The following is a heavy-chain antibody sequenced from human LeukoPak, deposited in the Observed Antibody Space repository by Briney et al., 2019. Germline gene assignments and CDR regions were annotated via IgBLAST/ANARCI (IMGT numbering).Heavy chain of an antibody. J-gene: IGHJ4*02. CDR2: ISSSSSYI. D-gene: IGHD2/OR15-2a*01. CDR1: GFTFSSYS. V-gene: IGHV3-21*01. Sequence: GGSLRLSCAASGFTFSSYSMNWVRQAPGKGLEWVSSISSSSSYIYYADSVKGRFTISRDNAKNSLYLQMNSLRAEDTAVYHCARWSDQSKYRNRGGYWGQGTLVTASS. CDR3: ARWSDQSKYRNRGGY.